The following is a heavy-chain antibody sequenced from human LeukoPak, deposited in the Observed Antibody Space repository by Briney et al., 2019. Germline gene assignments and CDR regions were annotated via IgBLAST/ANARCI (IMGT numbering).Heavy chain of an antibody. Sequence: PSETLSLTCTVSGGSINNYYWSWIRQPPGKGLEWIGYIYYSGSTNSNPSLKSRVTISVDTSKNQFSLKLSSVTAADTAVYYCARHFSGSYLYGMDVWGQGTTVTV. J-gene: IGHJ6*02. D-gene: IGHD1-26*01. CDR1: GGSINNYY. CDR2: IYYSGST. CDR3: ARHFSGSYLYGMDV. V-gene: IGHV4-59*08.